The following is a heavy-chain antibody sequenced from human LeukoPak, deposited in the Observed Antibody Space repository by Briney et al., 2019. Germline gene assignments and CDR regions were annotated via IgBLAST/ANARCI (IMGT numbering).Heavy chain of an antibody. CDR1: GDSISSDDYY. D-gene: IGHD4-17*01. CDR2: FSASGNS. CDR3: ARTVTIPNTDAFDI. Sequence: SETLSLTCTVSGDSISSDDYYWSWIRQPAGKGLEWIGRFSASGNSNYNPSLKSRVTISVDTSKNQFSLKLTSVTAADTAVYYCARTVTIPNTDAFDIWGQGTMVTVSS. V-gene: IGHV4-61*02. J-gene: IGHJ3*02.